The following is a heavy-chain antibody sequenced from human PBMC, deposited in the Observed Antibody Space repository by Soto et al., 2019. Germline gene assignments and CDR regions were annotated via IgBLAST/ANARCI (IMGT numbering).Heavy chain of an antibody. D-gene: IGHD1-7*01. CDR2: ISGSGGST. CDR1: GFTFSSYA. CDR3: AKGDNWNYDPYYYYGMDV. V-gene: IGHV3-23*01. J-gene: IGHJ6*02. Sequence: GGSLRLSCAASGFTFSSYAMSWVRQAPGKGLEWVSAISGSGGSTYYADSVKGRFTISRDNSKNTLYLQMNSLRAEDTAVYYCAKGDNWNYDPYYYYGMDVWGQGTTVTVSS.